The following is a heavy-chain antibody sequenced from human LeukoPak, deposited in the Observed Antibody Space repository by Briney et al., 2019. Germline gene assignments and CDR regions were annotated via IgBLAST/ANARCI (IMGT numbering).Heavy chain of an antibody. CDR1: GGSISSYY. Sequence: SETLPLTCTVSGGSISSYYWSWIRQPPGKGLEWIGYIYYSGSTNYNPSLKSRVTISVDTSKNQFSLKLSSVTAADTAVYYCAREVKYCSSTSCYMGFDYWGQGTLVIVSS. V-gene: IGHV4-59*01. CDR3: AREVKYCSSTSCYMGFDY. CDR2: IYYSGST. J-gene: IGHJ4*02. D-gene: IGHD2-2*02.